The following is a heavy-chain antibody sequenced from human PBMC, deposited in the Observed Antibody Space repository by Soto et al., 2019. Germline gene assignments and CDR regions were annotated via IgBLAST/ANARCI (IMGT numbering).Heavy chain of an antibody. Sequence: GASVKVSRKASGYTFTSYAMHLVRQAPGQRLEWMGWINAGNGNTKHSQKLQGGVTITTDTSASTAYMELSSLRSEDTAVYYCARDVAAADYWGQGTLVTVSS. CDR3: ARDVAAADY. V-gene: IGHV1-3*01. J-gene: IGHJ4*02. CDR2: INAGNGNT. D-gene: IGHD6-13*01. CDR1: GYTFTSYA.